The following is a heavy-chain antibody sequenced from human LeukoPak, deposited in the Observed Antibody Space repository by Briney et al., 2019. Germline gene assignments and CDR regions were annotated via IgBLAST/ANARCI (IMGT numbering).Heavy chain of an antibody. V-gene: IGHV4-59*08. CDR1: GGSISSYY. CDR2: IYYSGST. Sequence: SETLSLTCTVSGGSISSYYWSWIRQPPGKGLEWIGYIYYSGSTNYNPSLKSRVTISVDTSKNQFSLKLSSVTAADTAVYYCARQGHTAMDYWVQGTLVTVSS. D-gene: IGHD5-18*01. CDR3: ARQGHTAMDY. J-gene: IGHJ4*02.